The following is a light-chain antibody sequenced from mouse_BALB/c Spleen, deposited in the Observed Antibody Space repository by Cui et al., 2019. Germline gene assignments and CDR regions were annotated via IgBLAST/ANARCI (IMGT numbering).Light chain of an antibody. CDR3: QQGQSYPHT. CDR1: QNINVW. V-gene: IGKV11-125*01. J-gene: IGKJ5*01. CDR2: KAS. Sequence: QMNQSPSSLSASIGDTITITCHASQNINVWLSWYQQKPGNIPKLLIYKASNLHTGVPSRFSGSGSGTGFTLTISSLQPEDIATYYCQQGQSYPHTFGAGTKLELK.